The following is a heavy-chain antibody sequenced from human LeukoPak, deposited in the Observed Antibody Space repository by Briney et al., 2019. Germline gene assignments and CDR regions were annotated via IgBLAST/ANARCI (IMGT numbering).Heavy chain of an antibody. Sequence: GGSLRLSCAASGFTVSTNYMSWVRQAPGKGQEWVSVIYRDDTTYYADSVKGRFTISRDNSKNTLYLQMSSLRAEDTAVYYCATAAYDSGSYIVNHDYWGQGTLVTVSS. CDR2: IYRDDTT. J-gene: IGHJ4*02. V-gene: IGHV3-53*01. CDR3: ATAAYDSGSYIVNHDY. D-gene: IGHD3-22*01. CDR1: GFTVSTNY.